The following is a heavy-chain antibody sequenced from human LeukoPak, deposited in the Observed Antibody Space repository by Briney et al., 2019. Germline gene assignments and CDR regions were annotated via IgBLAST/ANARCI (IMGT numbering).Heavy chain of an antibody. J-gene: IGHJ4*02. CDR2: IQYDGST. Sequence: GGSLRLSCAASTFSFSTYGMHWVRQAPGKGLEWVAFIQYDGSTKNTLYLQMNSLRPEDTAVYYCAKDMVGQQWPENCWGQGTLVTVSS. D-gene: IGHD6-19*01. CDR3: AKDMVGQQWPENC. V-gene: IGHV3-30*02. CDR1: TFSFSTYG.